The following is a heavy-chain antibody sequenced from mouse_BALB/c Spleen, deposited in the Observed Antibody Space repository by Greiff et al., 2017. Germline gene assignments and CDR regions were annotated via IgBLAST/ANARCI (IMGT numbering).Heavy chain of an antibody. Sequence: EVKLLESGPGLVKPSQSLSLTCSVTGYSITSGYYWNWIRQFPGNKLEWMGYISYDGSNNYNPSLKNRISITRDTSKNQFFLKLNSVTTEDTATYYCAKAYDYMDYWGQGTSVTVSS. CDR2: ISYDGSN. CDR1: GYSITSGYY. V-gene: IGHV3-6*02. J-gene: IGHJ4*01. D-gene: IGHD2-4*01. CDR3: AKAYDYMDY.